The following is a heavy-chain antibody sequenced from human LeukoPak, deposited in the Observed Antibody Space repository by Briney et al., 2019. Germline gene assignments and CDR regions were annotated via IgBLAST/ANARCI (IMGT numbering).Heavy chain of an antibody. CDR1: GYTFTKYL. CDR2: INPQGDIT. Sequence: ASVKVSCKTSGYTFTKYLIHWVRQAPGQGLEWMGTINPQGDITNYAQRFQGRITLTEDTSTSTVYMELSSLTSEDTAVYYCARPSYCVADNCGYWLDPWGPGTLVTVSS. D-gene: IGHD2-21*01. J-gene: IGHJ5*02. V-gene: IGHV1-46*01. CDR3: ARPSYCVADNCGYWLDP.